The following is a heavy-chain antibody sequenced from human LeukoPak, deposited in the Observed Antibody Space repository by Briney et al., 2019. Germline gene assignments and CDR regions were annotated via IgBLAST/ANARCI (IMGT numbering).Heavy chain of an antibody. CDR1: GGTFSSYA. Sequence: GSSVKVSCKASGGTFSSYAISWVRQAPGQGLEWMGGMIPIFGIANYAQKFQGRVTITADKSTSTAYMELSSLRSEDTAVYYCARDSGQLWPSFDYWGQGTLVTVSS. CDR2: MIPIFGIA. D-gene: IGHD5-18*01. J-gene: IGHJ4*02. CDR3: ARDSGQLWPSFDY. V-gene: IGHV1-69*17.